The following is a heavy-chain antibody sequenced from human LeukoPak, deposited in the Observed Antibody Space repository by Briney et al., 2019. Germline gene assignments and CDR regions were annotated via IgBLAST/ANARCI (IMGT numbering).Heavy chain of an antibody. J-gene: IGHJ4*02. Sequence: SETLSLTCTVSGGSISSYYWSWIRQPPGKGLEWIGYIYYSGSTNYNPSLKSRVTILVDTSKNQFSLKLSSVTAADTAVYYCARDFNGWSLDYWGQGTLVTVSS. CDR2: IYYSGST. D-gene: IGHD2-8*01. CDR1: GGSISSYY. CDR3: ARDFNGWSLDY. V-gene: IGHV4-59*01.